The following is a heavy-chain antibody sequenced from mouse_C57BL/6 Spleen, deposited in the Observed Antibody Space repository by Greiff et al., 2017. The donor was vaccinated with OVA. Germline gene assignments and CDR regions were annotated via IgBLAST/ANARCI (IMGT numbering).Heavy chain of an antibody. J-gene: IGHJ4*01. Sequence: EVKLMESGPELVKPGASVKMSCKASGYTFTDYNMHWVKQSHGKSLEWIGYINPNNGGTSYNQKFKGKATLTVNKSSSTAYMELRSLTSEDSAVYYCARDYSNYLYYAMDYWGQGTSVTVSS. V-gene: IGHV1-22*01. CDR1: GYTFTDYN. CDR2: INPNNGGT. D-gene: IGHD2-5*01. CDR3: ARDYSNYLYYAMDY.